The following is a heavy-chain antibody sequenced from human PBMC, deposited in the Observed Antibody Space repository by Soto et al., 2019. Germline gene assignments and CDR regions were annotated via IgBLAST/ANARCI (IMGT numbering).Heavy chain of an antibody. J-gene: IGHJ4*02. CDR3: ARHTPAISISDH. Sequence: QLQLQESGPGLVKPSETLSLTCTVSGGSISSSSYYWGWIRQPPGKGLEWIGGICYSGSTYYNPSLRSRVPMSVDTSKNQFPLKLSSVTAADTAVYYCARHTPAISISDHWGQGTLVTVSS. D-gene: IGHD2-15*01. CDR1: GGSISSSSYY. V-gene: IGHV4-39*01. CDR2: ICYSGST.